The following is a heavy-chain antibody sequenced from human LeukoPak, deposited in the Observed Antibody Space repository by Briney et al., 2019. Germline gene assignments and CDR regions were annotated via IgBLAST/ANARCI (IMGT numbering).Heavy chain of an antibody. V-gene: IGHV3-30*18. D-gene: IGHD3-22*01. CDR3: AKDRTYYDSSGHDY. J-gene: IGHJ4*02. CDR1: GFTFNNHG. Sequence: GGSLRLSCAASGFTFNNHGMHWVRQAPGKGLEWVAVISYDGSNTYYADSVKGRFTISRDNSRTTLYLQMSSLKAEDTAMYYCAKDRTYYDSSGHDYWGQGTLVTVPS. CDR2: ISYDGSNT.